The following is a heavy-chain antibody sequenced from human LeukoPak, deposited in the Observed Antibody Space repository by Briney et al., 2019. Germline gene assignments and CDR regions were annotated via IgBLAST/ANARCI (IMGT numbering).Heavy chain of an antibody. CDR2: ISGSGGST. CDR1: GFTFSSYA. V-gene: IGHV3-23*01. CDR3: ARGDYYDSSGYYDY. D-gene: IGHD3-22*01. Sequence: PGGSLRLSCAASGFTFSSYAMSWVRQAPGKGLEWVSAISGSGGSTYYADSVKGRFTISRDNSKNTLYLQMNSLRAEDTAVYYCARGDYYDSSGYYDYWGQGTLVTVSS. J-gene: IGHJ4*02.